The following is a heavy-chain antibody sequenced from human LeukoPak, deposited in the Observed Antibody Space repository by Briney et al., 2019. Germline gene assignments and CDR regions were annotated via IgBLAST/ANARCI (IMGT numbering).Heavy chain of an antibody. CDR1: GYTFTSYG. D-gene: IGHD5-24*01. V-gene: IGHV1-18*01. CDR3: AGRRDGYNYSHDAFDI. J-gene: IGHJ3*02. CDR2: ISAYNGNT. Sequence: ASEKVACKASGYTFTSYGISWVRQATGQGLEWMGWISAYNGNTNYAQKLQGRVTMTTDTSKSTAYMELRSLRSDGTAVYYGAGRRDGYNYSHDAFDIWGQGTMVTVSS.